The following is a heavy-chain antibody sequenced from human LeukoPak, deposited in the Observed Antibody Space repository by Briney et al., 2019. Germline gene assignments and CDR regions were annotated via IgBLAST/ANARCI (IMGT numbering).Heavy chain of an antibody. CDR2: INYSGST. CDR3: ARVPGY. V-gene: IGHV4-59*01. Sequence: SETLSLTCTVSGGSISGYYWSWIRQPPGKGLEWIGYINYSGSTNYNPSLKSRVTISVDTPKNQFSLKLSSVTAADTAVYYCARVPGYWGQGTLVTVSS. J-gene: IGHJ4*02. D-gene: IGHD2-15*01. CDR1: GGSISGYY.